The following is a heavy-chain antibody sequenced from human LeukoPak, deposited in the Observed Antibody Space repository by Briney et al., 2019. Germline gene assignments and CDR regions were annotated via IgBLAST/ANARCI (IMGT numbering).Heavy chain of an antibody. J-gene: IGHJ4*02. Sequence: SETLSLTCTVSGGPISSYYWSWIRQPAGKGLEWIGRIYTSGSTNYNPSLKSRVTMSVDTSKNQFSLKLSSVTAADTAVYYCARAKVLLWFVELLSYYFDYWGQGTLVTVSS. CDR2: IYTSGST. D-gene: IGHD3-10*01. V-gene: IGHV4-4*07. CDR3: ARAKVLLWFVELLSYYFDY. CDR1: GGPISSYY.